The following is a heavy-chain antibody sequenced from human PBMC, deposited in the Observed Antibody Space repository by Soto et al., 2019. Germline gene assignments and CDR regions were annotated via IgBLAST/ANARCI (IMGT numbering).Heavy chain of an antibody. CDR1: GGTFSSYA. Sequence: ASVKVSCKASGGTFSSYAISWVRQAPGQGLEWMGGIIPIFGTANYAQKFQGRVTITADESTSTAYMELSSLRSEDTAVYYCARDRIVGATSVVGWFDPWGQGTLVTVSS. V-gene: IGHV1-69*13. D-gene: IGHD1-26*01. CDR3: ARDRIVGATSVVGWFDP. J-gene: IGHJ5*02. CDR2: IIPIFGTA.